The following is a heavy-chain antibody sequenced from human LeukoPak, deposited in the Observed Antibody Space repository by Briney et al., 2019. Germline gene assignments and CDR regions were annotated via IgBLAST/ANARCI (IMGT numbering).Heavy chain of an antibody. J-gene: IGHJ4*02. CDR3: ARVISSGTDYFDY. D-gene: IGHD6-19*01. Sequence: GGTLRLSCAASGFTLSSYGMNWVRQAPGKGLDRVSGISGNGSSTYYADSVKSRFTISRDNSKNTLYLQMNSMRAEDTAVYYCARVISSGTDYFDYWGQGTLVTVSS. CDR2: ISGNGSST. CDR1: GFTLSSYG. V-gene: IGHV3-23*01.